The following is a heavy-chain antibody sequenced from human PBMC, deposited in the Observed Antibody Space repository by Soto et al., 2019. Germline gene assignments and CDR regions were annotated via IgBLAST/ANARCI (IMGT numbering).Heavy chain of an antibody. Sequence: EVQLLESGGGLVQPGGSLRLSCAASGFTFSSYAMSWVRQAPGMGLEWVSAISGSGGSAYYADSVKGRFTISRDNSKNTLYLQMNSLRAEDTAVYYCAKGSSGYSSSWYYFDYWGQGTLVTVSS. V-gene: IGHV3-23*01. CDR1: GFTFSSYA. D-gene: IGHD6-13*01. CDR3: AKGSSGYSSSWYYFDY. J-gene: IGHJ4*02. CDR2: ISGSGGSA.